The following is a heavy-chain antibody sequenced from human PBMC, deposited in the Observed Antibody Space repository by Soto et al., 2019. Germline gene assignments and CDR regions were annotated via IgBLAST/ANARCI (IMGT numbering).Heavy chain of an antibody. J-gene: IGHJ6*02. V-gene: IGHV1-18*01. CDR1: GYTFYSHS. CDR2: INGDYGNT. Sequence: VASVKVSCKASGYTFYSHSSSWVRQAPGQGLEWMGRINGDYGNTQYAQKFRGRVTMTTDTSTTTVYMELTNLRSDDTAVYYCARCIQGDYYYGMDVWGQGTTVT. D-gene: IGHD5-18*01. CDR3: ARCIQGDYYYGMDV.